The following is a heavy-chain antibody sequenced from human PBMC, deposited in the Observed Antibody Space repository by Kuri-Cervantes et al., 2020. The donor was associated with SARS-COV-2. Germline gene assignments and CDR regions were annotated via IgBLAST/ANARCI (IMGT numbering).Heavy chain of an antibody. CDR3: AKVGTSIAVSGRFDY. Sequence: GGSLRLSCAASGFTFSNYAMSWVRQAPGKGLEWVSVISASGASTYYADSVKGRFTISRDSSKNTLYLQMNSLRAEDTAVYYCAKVGTSIAVSGRFDYWGQGTLVTVSS. CDR2: ISASGAST. CDR1: GFTFSNYA. V-gene: IGHV3-23*01. D-gene: IGHD6-19*01. J-gene: IGHJ4*02.